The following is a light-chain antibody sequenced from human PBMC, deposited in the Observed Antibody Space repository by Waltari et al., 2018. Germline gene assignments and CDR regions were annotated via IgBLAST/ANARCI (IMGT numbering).Light chain of an antibody. CDR3: VSFSTGSTLGV. CDR2: NVS. Sequence: QSALTQPASVSGFPRQSITISCTGTSSDVGTYNYVSWYQHHPGKAPKLIIYNVSKRPSGFSNRFSGSKSGDSASLTISGLQAEDEAHYYCVSFSTGSTLGVFGGGTDLTVL. V-gene: IGLV2-14*03. CDR1: SSDVGTYNY. J-gene: IGLJ3*02.